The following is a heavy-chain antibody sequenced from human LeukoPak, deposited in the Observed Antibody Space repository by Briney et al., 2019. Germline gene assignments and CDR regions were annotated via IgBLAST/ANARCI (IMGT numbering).Heavy chain of an antibody. Sequence: GESLKISCQGSGYSFTTYWVGWVRQMPGKGLEWMGMIYPGDSDTLYSPSLQGQVTISADKSISTAYLQWSSLKASDTAMYYCASLTVYSSGWSHDYWGQGTLVTVSS. CDR2: IYPGDSDT. CDR3: ASLTVYSSGWSHDY. CDR1: GYSFTTYW. D-gene: IGHD6-19*01. J-gene: IGHJ4*02. V-gene: IGHV5-51*01.